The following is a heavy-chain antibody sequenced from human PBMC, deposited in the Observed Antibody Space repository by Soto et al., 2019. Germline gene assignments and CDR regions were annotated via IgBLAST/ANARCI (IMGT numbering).Heavy chain of an antibody. J-gene: IGHJ6*02. CDR1: GGTFSSYA. CDR2: IIPIFGTA. D-gene: IGHD3-3*01. Sequence: SVKVSCKASGGTFSSYAISWVRQAPGQGLEWMGGIIPIFGTANYAQKFQGRVTITADESTSTAYMELSSLRSEDTAVYYCARREWSPHDYYYGMDVWGQGTTVTVSS. CDR3: ARREWSPHDYYYGMDV. V-gene: IGHV1-69*13.